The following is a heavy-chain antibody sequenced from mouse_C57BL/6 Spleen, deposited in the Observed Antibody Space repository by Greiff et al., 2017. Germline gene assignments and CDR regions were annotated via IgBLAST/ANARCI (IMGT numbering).Heavy chain of an antibody. CDR1: GYTFTSYW. D-gene: IGHD2-5*01. CDR2: IHPNSGST. V-gene: IGHV1-64*01. J-gene: IGHJ2*01. Sequence: QVQLQQPGAELVKPGDSVKLSCKASGYTFTSYWMHWVKQRPGQGLEWIGMIHPNSGSTTYNEKFKSKATMTEDKSSSTAYMQLSSLTSEDSAVYYCARDYYSNCYFDYWGQGTTLTVSS. CDR3: ARDYYSNCYFDY.